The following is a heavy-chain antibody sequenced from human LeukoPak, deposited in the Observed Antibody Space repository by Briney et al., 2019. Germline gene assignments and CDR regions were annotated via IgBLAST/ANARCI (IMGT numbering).Heavy chain of an antibody. J-gene: IGHJ4*02. Sequence: GGSLRLSCAVSGFTFSSYSMNWVRQAPGEGLEWVSSISSSSSYIYYADSVKGRFTISRDNAKNSLYLQMNSLRAEDTAVYYCARDISGSLEGWGQGTLVTVSS. D-gene: IGHD1-26*01. CDR2: ISSSSSYI. V-gene: IGHV3-21*01. CDR3: ARDISGSLEG. CDR1: GFTFSSYS.